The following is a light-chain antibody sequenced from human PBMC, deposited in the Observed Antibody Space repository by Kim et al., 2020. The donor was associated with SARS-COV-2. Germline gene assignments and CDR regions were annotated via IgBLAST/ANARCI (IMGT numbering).Light chain of an antibody. CDR3: NSRDSSDDHLV. Sequence: SSELTQHPAVSVALGQTVRITCQGDSLRKYYASWYQQKPGQAPVLVIYGKNNRPSGIPDRFSGSSFGNTASLTISGAQAEDEADYYCNSRDSSDDHLVFGGGTQLTVL. CDR1: SLRKYY. CDR2: GKN. V-gene: IGLV3-19*01. J-gene: IGLJ3*02.